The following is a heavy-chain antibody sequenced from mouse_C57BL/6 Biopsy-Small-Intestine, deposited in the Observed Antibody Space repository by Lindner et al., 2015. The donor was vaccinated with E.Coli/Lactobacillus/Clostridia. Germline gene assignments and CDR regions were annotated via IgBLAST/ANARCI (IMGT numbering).Heavy chain of an antibody. J-gene: IGHJ4*01. D-gene: IGHD1-2*01. CDR1: GYTFTDYY. V-gene: IGHV1-84*02. Sequence: VKVSCKASGYTFTDYYLHWLRQAPGQGLVWMGWINPNTGAANYAQKFQGRVTMTRDTSLNTAYMEVNGLKVDDTAVYFCARDAPHHPWGTQTLVPGYWFDPWGQGALVSVSS. CDR2: INPNTGAA. CDR3: ARDAPHHPWGTQTLVPGYWFDP.